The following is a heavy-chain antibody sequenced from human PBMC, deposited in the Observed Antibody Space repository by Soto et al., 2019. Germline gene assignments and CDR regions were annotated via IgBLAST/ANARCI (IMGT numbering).Heavy chain of an antibody. CDR1: GYSFTSYW. CDR3: ARHEGYYGSPAAGLFDY. D-gene: IGHD3-10*01. CDR2: IYPGDSDT. V-gene: IGHV5-51*01. Sequence: GESLKISCKGSGYSFTSYWIGWVRQMPGKGLEWMGIIYPGDSDTIYSPSFQGQVTISADKSISTAYLQWSSLKASDTAIYYCARHEGYYGSPAAGLFDYWGQGTLVTVSS. J-gene: IGHJ4*02.